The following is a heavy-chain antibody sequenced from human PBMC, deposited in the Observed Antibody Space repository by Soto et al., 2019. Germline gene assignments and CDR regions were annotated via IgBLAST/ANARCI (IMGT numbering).Heavy chain of an antibody. D-gene: IGHD2-15*01. Sequence: PSETLSLTCTVSCGSISSGGYYWSWIRQHPGKGLEWIGYIYYSGSTYYNPSLKSRVTISVDTSKNQFSLKLSSVTAADTAVYYCARDQGGGTNCSGGSCYGNWFDPWGQGTLVTVSS. J-gene: IGHJ5*02. CDR2: IYYSGST. CDR1: CGSISSGGYY. V-gene: IGHV4-31*03. CDR3: ARDQGGGTNCSGGSCYGNWFDP.